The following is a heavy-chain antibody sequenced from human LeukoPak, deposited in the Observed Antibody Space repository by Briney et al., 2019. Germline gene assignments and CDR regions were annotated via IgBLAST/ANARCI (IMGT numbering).Heavy chain of an antibody. Sequence: GGSLRLSCAASGFTFSRYPMYWVRQAPGKGLEWVAVISYDGSDKYYADSVKGRFTISRDNSKNTLYLQMNSLRAEVTAVYYCARDSLYYYDSSGYYPTGAFDIWGQGTMVTVSS. D-gene: IGHD3-22*01. CDR2: ISYDGSDK. J-gene: IGHJ3*02. V-gene: IGHV3-30-3*01. CDR3: ARDSLYYYDSSGYYPTGAFDI. CDR1: GFTFSRYP.